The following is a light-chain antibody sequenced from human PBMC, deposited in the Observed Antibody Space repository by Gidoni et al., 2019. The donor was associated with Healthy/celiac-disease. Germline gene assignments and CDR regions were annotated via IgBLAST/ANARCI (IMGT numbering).Light chain of an antibody. J-gene: IGKJ2*01. V-gene: IGKV1-39*01. CDR3: QQSYSTPRT. CDR1: QSISSY. Sequence: EIQMTQSPSSLSASVGDRVTITCRASQSISSYLNWYQQNPGKAPKLLIYAASSLQSGVPSRVSGSGSGTDFTLTISSLQPEDFVTYYCQQSYSTPRTFGQGTKLEIK. CDR2: AAS.